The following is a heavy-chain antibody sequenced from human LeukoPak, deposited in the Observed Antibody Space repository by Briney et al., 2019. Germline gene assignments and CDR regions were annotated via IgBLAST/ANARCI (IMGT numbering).Heavy chain of an antibody. V-gene: IGHV3-23*01. CDR3: AKGEYSSGWYIGYYYYGMDV. Sequence: GGSLRLSCAASGFTFSSYAMSWVRQAPGKGLEWVSAISGSGGSTYYADSVKGRFTISRDNSKNTLYLQMNSLRAEDTAVYYCAKGEYSSGWYIGYYYYGMDVWGQGTTVTVSS. J-gene: IGHJ6*02. CDR2: ISGSGGST. D-gene: IGHD6-19*01. CDR1: GFTFSSYA.